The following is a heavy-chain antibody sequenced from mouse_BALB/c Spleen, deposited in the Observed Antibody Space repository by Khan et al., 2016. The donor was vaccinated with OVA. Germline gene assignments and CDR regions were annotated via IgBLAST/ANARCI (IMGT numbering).Heavy chain of an antibody. Sequence: QVRLQQSGAELAKPGASVKMSCKASGYTFTSYWMHWVKQRPGQGLEWIGYINPSTGYTEYNQKFKDKAKLTTDESSSTAYMQLSSLTSEDSAVHYCAASILFYYSLDYWGQGTSVTVSS. CDR2: INPSTGYT. CDR3: AASILFYYSLDY. D-gene: IGHD6-1*01. J-gene: IGHJ4*01. CDR1: GYTFTSYW. V-gene: IGHV1-7*01.